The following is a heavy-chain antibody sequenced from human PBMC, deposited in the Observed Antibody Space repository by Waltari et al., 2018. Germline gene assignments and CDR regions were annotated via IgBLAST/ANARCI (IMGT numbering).Heavy chain of an antibody. V-gene: IGHV3-48*04. CDR2: IGGSSGAI. CDR3: AVGTLGTSFD. J-gene: IGHJ4*02. Sequence: EVQLVESGGGLVQPGGSLRLSCAASGFTFKLYSMNWVRQAPGKGLEWVSYIGGSSGAIYYAHTVRGRFTIARDNAKNSLFLQMDGLRVEDTAVYYCAVGTLGTSFDWGAGTLVTVSS. CDR1: GFTFKLYS. D-gene: IGHD1-26*01.